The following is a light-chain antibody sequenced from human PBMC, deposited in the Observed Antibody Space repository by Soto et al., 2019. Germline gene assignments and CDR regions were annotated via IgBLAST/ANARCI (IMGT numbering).Light chain of an antibody. CDR2: DAS. J-gene: IGKJ1*01. Sequence: QMTQSPSTLSASVGDRVTITCRASQSISSWLAWYQQKPGKAPKLLIYDASSVESGVPSRFSGSGSGTDFTLAIGRLQPEDFATYYFPHGTFGQGTKVEIK. CDR3: PHGT. V-gene: IGKV1-5*01. CDR1: QSISSW.